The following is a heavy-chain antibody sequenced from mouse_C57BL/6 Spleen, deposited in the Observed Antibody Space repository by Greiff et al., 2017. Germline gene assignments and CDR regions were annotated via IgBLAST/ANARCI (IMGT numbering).Heavy chain of an antibody. J-gene: IGHJ1*03. CDR2: INPYNGDT. D-gene: IGHD2-4*01. CDR1: GYSFTGYF. CDR3: ARVDYDGDWYFDV. Sequence: EVKLQESGPELVKPGDSVKISCKASGYSFTGYFMNRVMQSHGKSLEWIGSINPYNGDTFYNQKFKGKATLTVDKSSSTAHMELRSLTSEDSAVYYCARVDYDGDWYFDVWGTGTTVTVSS. V-gene: IGHV1-20*01.